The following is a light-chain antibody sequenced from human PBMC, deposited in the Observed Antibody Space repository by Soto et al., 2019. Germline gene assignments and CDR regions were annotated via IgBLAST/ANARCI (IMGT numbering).Light chain of an antibody. CDR2: GAS. CDR3: QQYNNWPVT. J-gene: IGKJ4*01. CDR1: QSISSN. V-gene: IGKV3-15*01. Sequence: EIVMTQSPATLSVSPGERATLSCRASQSISSNLAWYQQKPGQTPRLLIYGASTRATGLPARFSGSGSGTEFTLTISSLQSEDFAVYYCQQYNNWPVTFGGGNKMEIK.